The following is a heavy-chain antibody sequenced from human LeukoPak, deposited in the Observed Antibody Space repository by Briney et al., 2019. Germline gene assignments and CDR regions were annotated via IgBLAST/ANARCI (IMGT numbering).Heavy chain of an antibody. CDR1: RFTVSNKY. J-gene: IGHJ5*02. CDR3: ARDRGSGRNNWFGP. D-gene: IGHD3-10*01. V-gene: IGHV3-66*01. Sequence: PGGSRRLSCAPSRFTVSNKYISCVRQVPRKGMEWVSVIYSDGSTYYAESVKGRFTISRDNSKNTLYLQMNSLRAEDTAVYYCARDRGSGRNNWFGPWGQGNLGTVSS. CDR2: IYSDGST.